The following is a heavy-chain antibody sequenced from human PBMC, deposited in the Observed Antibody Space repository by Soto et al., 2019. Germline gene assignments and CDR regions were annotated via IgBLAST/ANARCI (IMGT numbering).Heavy chain of an antibody. V-gene: IGHV4-39*01. CDR3: ATTRGLAVGGSFDP. CDR2: FYDGNT. D-gene: IGHD3-10*01. J-gene: IGHJ5*02. Sequence: PSETLSLTCIVSGGSITRRSSYWAWIRQPPGKGLEWVGTFYDGNTYHNPSLRSRITIAVDTSKNQFSLKLNSVAAADTAFYYCATTRGLAVGGSFDPWGQGIMVTVSS. CDR1: GGSITRRSSY.